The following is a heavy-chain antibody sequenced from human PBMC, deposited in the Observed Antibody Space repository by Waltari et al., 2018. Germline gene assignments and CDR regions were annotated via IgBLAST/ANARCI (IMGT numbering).Heavy chain of an antibody. V-gene: IGHV1-46*01. CDR3: ARLGITMTPDY. Sequence: QVQFVQSVAELKKPGASVKLSCKASGYTFTSYYIQWVRQAPGQGLEWMGVMNAGGDTTIYAQKFQGRVTMTRDTSTSTVYMELSSLRSEDTAVYYCARLGITMTPDYWGQGTLVTVSS. J-gene: IGHJ4*02. CDR1: GYTFTSYY. CDR2: MNAGGDTT.